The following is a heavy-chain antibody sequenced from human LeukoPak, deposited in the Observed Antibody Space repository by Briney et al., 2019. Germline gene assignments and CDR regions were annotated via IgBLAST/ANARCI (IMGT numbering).Heavy chain of an antibody. V-gene: IGHV3-23*01. D-gene: IGHD3-10*01. J-gene: IGHJ4*02. CDR2: ISDSGGRT. CDR3: AKRGVVIRVVLVGFHKEAYYFDS. Sequence: PGGSLRLSCGVSGITLSNYGMSWVRQAPGKGLEWVAGISDSGGRTNYADSVKGRFTIARDSPKNTLYLQMNRLRVEDTAVYFCAKRGVVIRVVLVGFHKEAYYFDSWGQGALVTVSS. CDR1: GITLSNYG.